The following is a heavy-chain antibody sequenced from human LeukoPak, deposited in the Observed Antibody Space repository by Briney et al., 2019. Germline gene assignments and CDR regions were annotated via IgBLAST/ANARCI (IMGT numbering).Heavy chain of an antibody. CDR3: ASLDGGVPVDY. D-gene: IGHD3-16*01. CDR2: ISGSGGTI. CDR1: GFTFSSFE. J-gene: IGHJ4*02. V-gene: IGHV3-48*03. Sequence: PGGSLRLSCAASGFTFSSFEMNWVRQAPGKGLEWVSYISGSGGTIYYADSVQGRFTISRDNAKNSLYLQMNSLRVDDTAVYYCASLDGGVPVDYWGQGTLVTGSS.